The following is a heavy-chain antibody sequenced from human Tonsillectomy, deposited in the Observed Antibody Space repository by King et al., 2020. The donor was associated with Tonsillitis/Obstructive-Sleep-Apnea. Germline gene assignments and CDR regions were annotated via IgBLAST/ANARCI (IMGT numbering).Heavy chain of an antibody. J-gene: IGHJ3*02. Sequence: VQLVESGGGVIRPGGSLRLSCAASGFTFDDYDMSWVRQAPGKGLEWVSGINWNGCTTAYADSLKGRFIISRDNAKNSLDLQMNILRAEDTALYYCAGGSGAFDIWGQGTMVTVSS. CDR2: INWNGCTT. CDR1: GFTFDDYD. D-gene: IGHD3-10*01. V-gene: IGHV3-20*04. CDR3: AGGSGAFDI.